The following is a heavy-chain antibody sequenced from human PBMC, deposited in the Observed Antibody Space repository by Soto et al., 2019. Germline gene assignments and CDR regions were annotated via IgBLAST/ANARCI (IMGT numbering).Heavy chain of an antibody. CDR2: INSDGSST. CDR1: GVNFSSYW. D-gene: IGHD2-15*01. CDR3: ARVRYCSGGSCYSDSSGAFDI. J-gene: IGHJ3*02. Sequence: GGSLRLSSAASGVNFSSYWMHWVRQAPGKGLVWVSRINSDGSSTSYADSVKGRFTISRDNAKNTLYLQMNSLRAEDTAVYYCARVRYCSGGSCYSDSSGAFDIWGQGTMVTVSS. V-gene: IGHV3-74*01.